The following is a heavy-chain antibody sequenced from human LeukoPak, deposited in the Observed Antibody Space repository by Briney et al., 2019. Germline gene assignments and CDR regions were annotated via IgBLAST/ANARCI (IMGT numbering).Heavy chain of an antibody. D-gene: IGHD4-17*01. CDR3: ARAYYGDCLDY. Sequence: GGSLRLSCAASGFTFTTYWMHWVRQAPGQGLVWVSRINSDGSSTSYADSVKGRFTISRDNAKNTLYLQMNSLRAEDTAVYYCARAYYGDCLDYWGQGTLVTVSS. CDR2: INSDGSST. J-gene: IGHJ4*02. CDR1: GFTFTTYW. V-gene: IGHV3-74*01.